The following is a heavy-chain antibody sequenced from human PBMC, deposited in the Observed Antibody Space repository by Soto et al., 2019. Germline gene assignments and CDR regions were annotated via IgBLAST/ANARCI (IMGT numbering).Heavy chain of an antibody. D-gene: IGHD4-4*01. CDR3: ASSNWERNFDY. Sequence: SETLSLTCTVSNGSIDKTSYYWGWIRQPPGKGLEWIGSIYYSGITYSNPSLKSRVTVSVDTSKNQFSLKLTSLTAADTAMYYCASSNWERNFDYWGQGTVVTVSS. CDR2: IYYSGIT. CDR1: NGSIDKTSYY. V-gene: IGHV4-39*01. J-gene: IGHJ4*02.